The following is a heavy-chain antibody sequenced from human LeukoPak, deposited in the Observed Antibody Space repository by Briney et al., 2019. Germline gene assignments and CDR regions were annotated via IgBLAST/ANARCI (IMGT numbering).Heavy chain of an antibody. Sequence: SETLSLTCTISGGSTTGYFWSWIRQPPGKGLEWIGYIYYSGSTNYNPSLKSRVTISVDTSKNQFSLKLSSVTAADTAVYYCARTQLNWFDPWGQGTLVTVSS. CDR1: GGSTTGYF. V-gene: IGHV4-59*01. CDR2: IYYSGST. CDR3: ARTQLNWFDP. J-gene: IGHJ5*02. D-gene: IGHD5-24*01.